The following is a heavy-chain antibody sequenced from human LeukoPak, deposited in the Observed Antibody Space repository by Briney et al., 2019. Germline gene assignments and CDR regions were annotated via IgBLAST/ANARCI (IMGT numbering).Heavy chain of an antibody. V-gene: IGHV1-69*05. CDR2: IIHIFGTA. CDR1: GGTFSSYA. CDR3: ASSSSKYYFDY. D-gene: IGHD6-6*01. J-gene: IGHJ4*02. Sequence: GASVKVSCKASGGTFSSYAISWVRQAPGQGLEWMGGIIHIFGTANYAQKFQGRVTITTDESTSTAYMELSSLRSEDTAVYYCASSSSKYYFDYWGQGPLVTVSS.